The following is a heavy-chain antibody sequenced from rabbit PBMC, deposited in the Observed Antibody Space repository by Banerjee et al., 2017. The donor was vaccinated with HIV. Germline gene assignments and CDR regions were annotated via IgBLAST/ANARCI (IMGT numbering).Heavy chain of an antibody. V-gene: IGHV1S45*01. CDR2: IDTGSGYT. D-gene: IGHD1-1*01. CDR3: ARGLGSSANL. Sequence: QEQLKESGGGLVQPGGSLKLSCKASGFDLSYYYYMCWVRQAPGKGLEWIGCIDTGSGYTVYASWAKGRFTISKTSSTTVDLKMTSLTAADTATYFCARGLGSSANLWGQGTLVTVS. CDR1: GFDLSYYYY. J-gene: IGHJ4*01.